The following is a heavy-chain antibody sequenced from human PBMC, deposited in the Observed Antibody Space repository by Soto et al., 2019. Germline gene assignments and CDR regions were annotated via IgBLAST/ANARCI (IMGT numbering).Heavy chain of an antibody. Sequence: EVQLLESGGGWVQPGGSLRLSCAGSGLTFSNYAMSWVRQAPGRGLEWVSAMSGTGESTHYADSVKGRFTISRDNSKNTLFLHMKGLRAEDTAVYYCATEIWRQVIPRAHYNYYGMDVWGQGTTVTVSS. J-gene: IGHJ6*02. D-gene: IGHD2-21*01. CDR1: GLTFSNYA. CDR2: MSGTGEST. V-gene: IGHV3-23*01. CDR3: ATEIWRQVIPRAHYNYYGMDV.